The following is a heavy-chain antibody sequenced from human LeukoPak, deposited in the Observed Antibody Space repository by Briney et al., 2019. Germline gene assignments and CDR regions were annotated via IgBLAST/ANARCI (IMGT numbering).Heavy chain of an antibody. V-gene: IGHV5-10-1*01. CDR1: GYSFTSYW. J-gene: IGHJ3*02. D-gene: IGHD3-10*01. CDR2: IDLSDSYT. CDR3: ARRDGFGAIDFAFDI. Sequence: GESLKISCKGSGYSFTSYWITWVRQMPGKGREWMGRIDLSDSYTNYSPSFQGHVTISADKSISTAYLQWSSLKASDTAMYYCARRDGFGAIDFAFDIWGQGTMVTVSS.